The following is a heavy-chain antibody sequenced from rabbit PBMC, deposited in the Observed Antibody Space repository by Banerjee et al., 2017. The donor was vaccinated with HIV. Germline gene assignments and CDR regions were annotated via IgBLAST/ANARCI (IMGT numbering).Heavy chain of an antibody. J-gene: IGHJ4*01. Sequence: QEQLEESGGDLVKPEGSLTLTCTASGFSFSSSCYMCWVCQAPGKGLEWIACIYTTSGFTYYASWAKGRFTISKTSSTTVTLQMTSLTAADTATYFCARGSTYYYYFALWGPGTLSPS. V-gene: IGHV1S45*01. CDR1: GFSFSSSCY. D-gene: IGHD8-1*01. CDR2: IYTTSGFT. CDR3: ARGSTYYYYFAL.